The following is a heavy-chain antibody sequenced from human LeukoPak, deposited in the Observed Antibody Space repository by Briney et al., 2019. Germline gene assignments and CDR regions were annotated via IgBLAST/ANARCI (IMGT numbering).Heavy chain of an antibody. D-gene: IGHD3-22*01. Sequence: SETLSLTCAVSGYSISSGYYWGWIRQPPGKGLEWIGSIYHSGSTYYNPSLKSRVTISVDTSKNQFSLKLSSVTAADTAVYYCARGNYYDSSGYYFNHWFDPWGQGTLVTVSS. J-gene: IGHJ5*02. V-gene: IGHV4-38-2*01. CDR3: ARGNYYDSSGYYFNHWFDP. CDR1: GYSISSGYY. CDR2: IYHSGST.